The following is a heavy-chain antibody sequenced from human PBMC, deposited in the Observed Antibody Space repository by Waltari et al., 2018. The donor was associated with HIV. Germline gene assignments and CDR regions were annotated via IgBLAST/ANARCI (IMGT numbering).Heavy chain of an antibody. CDR1: GGSFSGYY. D-gene: IGHD4-17*01. CDR3: ASRGAPTPVTTDS. V-gene: IGHV4-34*01. J-gene: IGHJ5*01. Sequence: QMQLQQWGAGPLKPSETLSLTCAVQGGSFSGYYWSWIRQPPGKGLEWIGEISPSRSTKYNTSLKSRVTISVDTSKNQFSLRLKSVTAADTAVFYCASRGAPTPVTTDSWGQGTLVIVSS. CDR2: ISPSRST.